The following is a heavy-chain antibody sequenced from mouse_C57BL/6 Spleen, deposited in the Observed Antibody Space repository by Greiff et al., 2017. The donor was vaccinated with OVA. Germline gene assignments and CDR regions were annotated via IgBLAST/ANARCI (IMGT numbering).Heavy chain of an antibody. CDR3: ARDDAYYGSSSFAY. CDR2: IYPGDGDT. V-gene: IGHV1-80*01. D-gene: IGHD1-1*01. J-gene: IGHJ3*01. CDR1: GYAFSSYW. Sequence: QVHVKQSGAELVKPGASVKISCKASGYAFSSYWMNWVKQRPGKGLEWIGQIYPGDGDTNYNGKFKGKATLTADKSSSTAYMQLSSLTSEDSAVYFCARDDAYYGSSSFAYWGQGTLVTVSA.